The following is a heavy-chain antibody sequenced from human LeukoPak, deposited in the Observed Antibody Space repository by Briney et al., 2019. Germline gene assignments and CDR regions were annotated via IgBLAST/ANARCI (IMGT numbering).Heavy chain of an antibody. J-gene: IGHJ3*02. D-gene: IGHD4-23*01. CDR1: GYTLTSYG. CDR2: ISAYNGNT. V-gene: IGHV1-18*01. CDR3: ARDSPYGGNPITDAFDI. Sequence: ASVKVSCKASGYTLTSYGISWVRQAPGQGLEWMGWISAYNGNTNYAQKPQGRVTMTTDTSTSTAYMELRSLRSDDTAVYYCARDSPYGGNPITDAFDIWGQGTMVTVSS.